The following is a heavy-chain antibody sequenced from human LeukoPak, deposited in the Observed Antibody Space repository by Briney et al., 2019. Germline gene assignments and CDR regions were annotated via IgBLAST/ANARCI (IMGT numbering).Heavy chain of an antibody. V-gene: IGHV4-39*01. CDR2: INYNGNT. Sequence: SETLSLTCSVSGGAVSGGSITSDDYYWGWIRQPPGKGQEWIGSINYNGNTYYSPSLRSRVGISVDTSKNQFSLKLNSVTAADTAVYFCARQSSRGSYFGGYYWGQGILVTVSS. CDR3: ARQSSRGSYFGGYY. D-gene: IGHD1-26*01. CDR1: GGSITSDDYY. J-gene: IGHJ4*02.